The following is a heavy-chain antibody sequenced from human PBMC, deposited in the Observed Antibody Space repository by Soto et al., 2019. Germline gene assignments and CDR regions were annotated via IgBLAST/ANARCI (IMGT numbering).Heavy chain of an antibody. CDR3: ARDSRYCSGGSCYSD. CDR2: INPNSGGT. J-gene: IGHJ4*02. V-gene: IGHV1-2*02. CDR1: GCTFTGYY. Sequence: ASVKVSCKASGCTFTGYYMHWVRQAPGQGLEWMGWINPNSGGTNYAQKFQGRVTMTRDTSISTAYMELSRLRSDDTAVYYCARDSRYCSGGSCYSDWGQGTLVTVSS. D-gene: IGHD2-15*01.